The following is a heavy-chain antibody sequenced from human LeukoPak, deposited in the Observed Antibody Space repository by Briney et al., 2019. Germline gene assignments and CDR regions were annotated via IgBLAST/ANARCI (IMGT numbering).Heavy chain of an antibody. Sequence: PGGSLRLSCAASGFAFTSYWMTWVRQAPGKGLECVATIKADGSEKYYVDSVKGRFTISRDNAKNALYLQMHSLRVEDTAVYYCARESIVVVPTTMDDASDIWGQGTMVTVSS. CDR2: IKADGSEK. CDR1: GFAFTSYW. D-gene: IGHD2-2*01. J-gene: IGHJ3*02. V-gene: IGHV3-7*01. CDR3: ARESIVVVPTTMDDASDI.